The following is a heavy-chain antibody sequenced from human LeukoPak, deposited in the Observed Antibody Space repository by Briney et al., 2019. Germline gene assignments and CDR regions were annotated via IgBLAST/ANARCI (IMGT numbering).Heavy chain of an antibody. CDR1: GFTFSGSA. CDR2: IRSKANSYAT. J-gene: IGHJ4*02. CDR3: TSSPPQYRRVDY. Sequence: GGSLKLSCAASGFTFSGSAMHWVRQASGKGLEWVGRIRSKANSYATAYVASVKGRFTISRDDSKNTAYLQMNSLKTEDTAVYYCTSSPPQYRRVDYWGQGTLVTVSS. D-gene: IGHD2/OR15-2a*01. V-gene: IGHV3-73*01.